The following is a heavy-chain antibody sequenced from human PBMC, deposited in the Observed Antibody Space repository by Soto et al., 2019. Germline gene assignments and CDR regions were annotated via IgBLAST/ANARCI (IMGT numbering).Heavy chain of an antibody. CDR3: AKRRGAGGHFDY. Sequence: SLRLSCAASGFPFSSYAIGWVRQGPGKGLEWVAVVSIGGSTHYADSVRGRFTISRDNSKNTLSLQMNSLTAEDTAVYFCAKRRGAGGHFDYWGQGALVTVSS. J-gene: IGHJ4*02. D-gene: IGHD2-15*01. CDR1: GFPFSSYA. CDR2: VSIGGST. V-gene: IGHV3-23*01.